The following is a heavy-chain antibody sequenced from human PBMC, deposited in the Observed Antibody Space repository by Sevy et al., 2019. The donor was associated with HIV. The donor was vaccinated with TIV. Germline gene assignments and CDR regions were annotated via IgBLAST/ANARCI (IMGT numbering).Heavy chain of an antibody. CDR2: IYYSGRT. CDR1: GGSISSYY. CDR3: AREVPMVQGVNRKKYCMDV. V-gene: IGHV4-59*01. D-gene: IGHD3-10*01. J-gene: IGHJ6*02. Sequence: SETLSLTCTVSGGSISSYYWSWIRQPPGKGLEWIGYIYYSGRTNYNPSLKSRVTISVDTSKNQFSLKLSSVTAADTAVYYCAREVPMVQGVNRKKYCMDVWGQGTTVTVSS.